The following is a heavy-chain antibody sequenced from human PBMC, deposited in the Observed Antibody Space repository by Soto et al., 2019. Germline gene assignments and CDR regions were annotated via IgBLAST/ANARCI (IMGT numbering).Heavy chain of an antibody. J-gene: IGHJ5*02. CDR3: ARAPRVVPAATDWFDP. D-gene: IGHD2-2*01. CDR2: ISAYNGNT. Sequence: AASVKVSCKASGYTFTSYGISWVRQAPGQGLEWMGWISAYNGNTNYAQKLQGRVTMTTDTSTSTAYMELRSLRSDDTAVYYCARAPRVVPAATDWFDPWGQGTLVTVSS. CDR1: GYTFTSYG. V-gene: IGHV1-18*04.